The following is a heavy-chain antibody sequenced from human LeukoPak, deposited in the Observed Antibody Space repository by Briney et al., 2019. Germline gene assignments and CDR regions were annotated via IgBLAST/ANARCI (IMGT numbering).Heavy chain of an antibody. V-gene: IGHV3-23*01. D-gene: IGHD3-22*01. CDR2: ISGSGGST. Sequence: PGGSLRLSCAASGFTFSNYAMSWVRQAPGKGLEWVSAISGSGGSTYYADSVKGRFTISRDNSKNTLYLQMNSLRAEDTAVYYCASRLTDYYDSSGYYGRKKIDYWGQGTLVTVSS. J-gene: IGHJ4*02. CDR3: ASRLTDYYDSSGYYGRKKIDY. CDR1: GFTFSNYA.